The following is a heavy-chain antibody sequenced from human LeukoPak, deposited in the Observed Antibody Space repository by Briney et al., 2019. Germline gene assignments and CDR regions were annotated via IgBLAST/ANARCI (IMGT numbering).Heavy chain of an antibody. V-gene: IGHV1-2*02. CDR3: ARYYHSGYDSDYSGMDV. D-gene: IGHD5-12*01. CDR2: INPNSGGT. CDR1: GYTFTDYY. J-gene: IGHJ6*02. Sequence: GASVKVSCKASGYTFTDYYMHWVRQAPGQGLEWMEWINPNSGGTNYAQKFQGRVTMTRDTSINTAYMELSRLRSDDTAVYYCARYYHSGYDSDYSGMDVWGQGTTVTVSS.